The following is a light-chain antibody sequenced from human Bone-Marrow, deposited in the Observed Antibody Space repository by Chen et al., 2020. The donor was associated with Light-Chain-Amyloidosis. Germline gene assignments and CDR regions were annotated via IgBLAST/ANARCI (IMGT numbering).Light chain of an antibody. V-gene: IGLV3-19*01. Sequence: SSELTQDPALSVALGQTVSITCQGDRLRSEYATWYQQRQGQVPVIVIYGKNNRPSGIPDRFSVSTSGDTASLTITGAQAEDEADYYCHSRDNYGYHAFGTGTKLTVL. J-gene: IGLJ1*01. CDR3: HSRDNYGYHA. CDR2: GKN. CDR1: RLRSEY.